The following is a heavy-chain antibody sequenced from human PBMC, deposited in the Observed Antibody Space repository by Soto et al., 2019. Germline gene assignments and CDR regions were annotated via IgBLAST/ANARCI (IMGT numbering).Heavy chain of an antibody. CDR1: GGSFGKSA. CDR2: FNAVYRTR. J-gene: IGHJ4*02. Sequence: QVQLVQSGAEVKKPGSSVKVSCKDSGGSFGKSAINWVRQNPGQGLEWLGGFNAVYRTRNYAQKFQGRVTITTNDSTGTAYMTLNSLASDDTAVYYCATCVIVMGYFTVDSWGQGTRVTVSS. V-gene: IGHV1-69*01. D-gene: IGHD3-3*01. CDR3: ATCVIVMGYFTVDS.